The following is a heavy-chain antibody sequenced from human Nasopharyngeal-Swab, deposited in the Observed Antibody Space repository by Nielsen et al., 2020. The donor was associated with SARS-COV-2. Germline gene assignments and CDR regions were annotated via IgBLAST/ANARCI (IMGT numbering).Heavy chain of an antibody. D-gene: IGHD3-22*01. V-gene: IGHV3-48*01. J-gene: IGHJ3*02. CDR2: ISSSSSTI. CDR1: GFTFSSYS. Sequence: GGSLRLSCAASGFTFSSYSMNWVRQAPGKGLEWVSYISSSSSTIYYADSVKGRFTISRDNSKNTLYLQMNSLRAEDTAVYYCARDGPHYYDSSGYRINDAFDIWGQGTMVTVSS. CDR3: ARDGPHYYDSSGYRINDAFDI.